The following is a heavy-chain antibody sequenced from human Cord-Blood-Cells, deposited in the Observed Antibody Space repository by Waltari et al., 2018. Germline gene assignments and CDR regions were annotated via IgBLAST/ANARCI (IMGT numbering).Heavy chain of an antibody. CDR3: ATPAATAAAGEGGDAFDI. J-gene: IGHJ3*02. V-gene: IGHV1-69-2*01. CDR2: VDPEDGET. Sequence: EVQLVQSGAEVKKPGATVKISCKVSGYTFTDYYMHWVQQAPGKGLEWMGLVDPEDGETIYAEKFQGRVTITADTSTDTAYMELSSLRSEDTAVYYCATPAATAAAGEGGDAFDIWGQGTMVTVSS. D-gene: IGHD6-13*01. CDR1: GYTFTDYY.